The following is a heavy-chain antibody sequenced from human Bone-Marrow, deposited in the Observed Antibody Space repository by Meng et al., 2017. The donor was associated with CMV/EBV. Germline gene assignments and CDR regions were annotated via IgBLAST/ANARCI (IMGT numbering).Heavy chain of an antibody. Sequence: SETLSLTCTVSGGSISSSSYYWGWIRQPPGKRLEWIGSIYYSGSTYYNPSLKSRVTISVDTSKNQFSLKLSSVTAADTAVYYCARGVYQAAAGSSGFDYWGQGTLVTVSS. CDR1: GGSISSSSYY. J-gene: IGHJ4*02. V-gene: IGHV4-39*01. D-gene: IGHD6-13*01. CDR2: IYYSGST. CDR3: ARGVYQAAAGSSGFDY.